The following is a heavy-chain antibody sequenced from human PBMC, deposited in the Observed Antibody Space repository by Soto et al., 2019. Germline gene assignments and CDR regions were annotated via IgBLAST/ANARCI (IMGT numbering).Heavy chain of an antibody. Sequence: ASVKVSCKASGYTFTGYYMHWVRQAPGQGLEWMGWINPNSGGTNYAQKFQGWVTMTRDTSISTAYMELSRLRSDDTAVYYCARTLGYCSGGSCYQMTHIDYWGQGTLVTVSS. CDR3: ARTLGYCSGGSCYQMTHIDY. CDR2: INPNSGGT. D-gene: IGHD2-15*01. V-gene: IGHV1-2*04. J-gene: IGHJ4*02. CDR1: GYTFTGYY.